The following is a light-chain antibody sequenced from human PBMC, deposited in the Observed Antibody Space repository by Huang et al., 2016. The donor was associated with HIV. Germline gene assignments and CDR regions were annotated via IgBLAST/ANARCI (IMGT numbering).Light chain of an antibody. CDR2: GAS. V-gene: IGKV3-15*01. Sequence: EIVMTQSPATLSGSPGGSVILSCRASESVGSSLAWYQQKPGQAPRLLIYGASTRASGVPPRFSGSGSGTEFTLSISGLQSADFAVDYCQQYDKWPPLLTFGGGTKVEIK. J-gene: IGKJ4*01. CDR1: ESVGSS. CDR3: QQYDKWPPLLT.